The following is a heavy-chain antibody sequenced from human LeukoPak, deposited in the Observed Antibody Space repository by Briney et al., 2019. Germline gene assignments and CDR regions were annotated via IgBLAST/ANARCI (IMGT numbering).Heavy chain of an antibody. CDR3: ARARGYSGYDWGFDY. Sequence: SETLPLTCTVSGGSISSGGYYWNWIRQPPGKGLEWIGYIYYSGVTNYNPSLKSRVTISIDTSKNRFSLKLSSVTATDTAVYYCARARGYSGYDWGFDYWGQGTLVTVSS. CDR1: GGSISSGGYY. J-gene: IGHJ4*02. V-gene: IGHV4-61*08. CDR2: IYYSGVT. D-gene: IGHD5-12*01.